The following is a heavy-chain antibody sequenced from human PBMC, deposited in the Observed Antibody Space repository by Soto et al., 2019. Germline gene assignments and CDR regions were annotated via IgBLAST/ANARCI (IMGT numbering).Heavy chain of an antibody. CDR1: GFTFSSFA. CDR3: AKGSHDFWPLDPVDY. Sequence: EVQLLESGGGLVQPGGSLRLSCAASGFTFSSFAMSWVRQAPGKGLEWVSAITGSGDITYNADSVKGRFTISRDSSKNTLFLQMDSLRAEGMALYYCAKGSHDFWPLDPVDYWGQGTLVTVSS. J-gene: IGHJ4*02. D-gene: IGHD3-3*01. V-gene: IGHV3-23*01. CDR2: ITGSGDIT.